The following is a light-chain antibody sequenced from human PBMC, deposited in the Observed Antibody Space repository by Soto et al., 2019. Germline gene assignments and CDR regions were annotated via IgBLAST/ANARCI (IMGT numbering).Light chain of an antibody. CDR3: SSYTTSSTVV. CDR2: EVS. J-gene: IGLJ1*01. Sequence: QSVLTQPASVFGSPGQSITISCTGTSSDVGGYNFVSWYQQHPGKAPKFMIYEVSNRPSGVSNRFSGSKSGNTASLTISGLQPEDEADYYCSSYTTSSTVVFGTGTKVTVL. CDR1: SSDVGGYNF. V-gene: IGLV2-14*03.